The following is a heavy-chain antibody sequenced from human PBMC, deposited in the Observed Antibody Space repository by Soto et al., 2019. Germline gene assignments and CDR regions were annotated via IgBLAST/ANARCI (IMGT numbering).Heavy chain of an antibody. CDR3: ARGVASSWPRRIYYMDV. CDR2: INHSGST. J-gene: IGHJ6*03. Sequence: SETLSLTCAVYGGSFSGYYWSWIRQPPGKGLEWIGEINHSGSTNYNPSLKSRVTISVDTSKNQFSLKLSSVTAADTAVYYCARGVASSWPRRIYYMDVWGKGTTVTVSS. D-gene: IGHD6-13*01. V-gene: IGHV4-34*01. CDR1: GGSFSGYY.